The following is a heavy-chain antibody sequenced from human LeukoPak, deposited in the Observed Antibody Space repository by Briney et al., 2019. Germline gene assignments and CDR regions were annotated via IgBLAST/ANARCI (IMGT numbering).Heavy chain of an antibody. CDR1: GFTFSSYC. CDR3: AGYWGSGYPYYYYMDV. V-gene: IGHV3-30*02. CDR2: IRYDGSNK. D-gene: IGHD3-10*01. Sequence: PGGSLRLSCAAPGFTFSSYCMHWVRQAPGKGLEWVAFIRYDGSNKYYADSVKGRFTISRDNSKNTLYLQMNSLRAEDTAVYYCAGYWGSGYPYYYYMDVWGKGTAVTVSS. J-gene: IGHJ6*03.